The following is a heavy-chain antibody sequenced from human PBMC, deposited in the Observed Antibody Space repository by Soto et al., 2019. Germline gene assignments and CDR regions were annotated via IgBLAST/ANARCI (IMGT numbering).Heavy chain of an antibody. CDR2: IYYSGST. CDR1: GGSISSSSYY. J-gene: IGHJ5*02. V-gene: IGHV4-39*07. D-gene: IGHD2-2*01. Sequence: SETLSLTCTVSGGSISSSSYYWGWIRQPPGQGLEWIGSIYYSGSTYYNPSLKSRVTISVDTSKHQFSLKLSSVTAADTAVYYCARDGDIVVVPAAMFVGWFDHWGQGTLVTVSS. CDR3: ARDGDIVVVPAAMFVGWFDH.